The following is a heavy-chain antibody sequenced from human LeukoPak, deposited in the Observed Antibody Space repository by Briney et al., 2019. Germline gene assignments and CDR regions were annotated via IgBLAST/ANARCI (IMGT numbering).Heavy chain of an antibody. V-gene: IGHV3-7*01. Sequence: GGSLKPSCAASGFSFSNYWMTWVRQAPGRGLEWVANIIHDGSEDYYLDSVKGRFTISRDNAKSSMWLQMNSLRDEDTAVYYCARDQTPFYWGQGSLVTVSS. CDR3: ARDQTPFY. CDR1: GFSFSNYW. D-gene: IGHD2-15*01. J-gene: IGHJ4*02. CDR2: IIHDGSED.